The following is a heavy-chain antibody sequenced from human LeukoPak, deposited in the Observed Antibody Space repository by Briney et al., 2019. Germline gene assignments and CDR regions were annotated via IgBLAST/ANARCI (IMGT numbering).Heavy chain of an antibody. CDR1: GGTFSSYA. CDR3: ARGDCSSTSCSFDY. CDR2: IIPIFGIA. V-gene: IGHV1-69*04. J-gene: IGHJ4*02. Sequence: GCSVKVSCKASGGTFSSYAISWVRQAPGQGLEWMGRIIPIFGIANYAQKFQGRVTITADKSTSTAYMELSSLRSEDTAVYYCARGDCSSTSCSFDYWGQGTLVTVSS. D-gene: IGHD2-2*01.